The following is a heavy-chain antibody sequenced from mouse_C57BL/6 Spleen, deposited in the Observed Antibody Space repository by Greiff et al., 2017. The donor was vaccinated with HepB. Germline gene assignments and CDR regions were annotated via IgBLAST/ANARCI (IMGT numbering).Heavy chain of an antibody. V-gene: IGHV1-55*01. J-gene: IGHJ4*01. CDR2: IYPGSGST. CDR3: ARAGIGYDYLYAMDY. CDR1: GYTFTSYW. D-gene: IGHD2-4*01. Sequence: QVQLQQPGAELVKPGASVKMSCKASGYTFTSYWITWVKQRPGQGLEWIGDIYPGSGSTNYNEKFKGKATLTVDTSSSTAYMQLSSLTSEDSAVYYCARAGIGYDYLYAMDYWGQGTSVTVSS.